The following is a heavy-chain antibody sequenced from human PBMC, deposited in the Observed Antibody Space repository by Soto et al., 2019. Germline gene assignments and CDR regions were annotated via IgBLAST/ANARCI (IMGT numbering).Heavy chain of an antibody. D-gene: IGHD2-2*01. CDR2: IIPIFGTA. Sequence: SVKLSCKASGGTISNSAISWVRQAPGQRLEWMGGIIPIFGTANYAQKFQGRVTITADESTSTAYMELSSLRSEDTAVYYCARVGEDIVLVPAVTDWFAPSGQGTLVLVSA. CDR1: GGTISNSA. V-gene: IGHV1-69*13. CDR3: ARVGEDIVLVPAVTDWFAP. J-gene: IGHJ5*02.